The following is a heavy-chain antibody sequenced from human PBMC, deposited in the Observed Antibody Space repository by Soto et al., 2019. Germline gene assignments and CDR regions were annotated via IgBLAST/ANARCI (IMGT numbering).Heavy chain of an antibody. CDR2: IRWDGGNT. CDR3: VKAWSHSTTWFDY. CDR1: GFSFSSYE. D-gene: IGHD6-13*01. Sequence: PGGSLRLSCAASGFSFSSYEMNWVRQPPGKGLEWVSLIRWDGGNTSYADSVKGRLTISRDNSKNSLYLQMNSLRTEDTAFYYCVKAWSHSTTWFDYWGQGTLVTVSS. V-gene: IGHV3-43*01. J-gene: IGHJ4*02.